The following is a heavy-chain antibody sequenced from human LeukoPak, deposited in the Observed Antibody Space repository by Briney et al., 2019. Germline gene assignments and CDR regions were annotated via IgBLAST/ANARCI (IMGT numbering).Heavy chain of an antibody. D-gene: IGHD6-19*01. CDR2: ISSSGSTI. Sequence: GGSLRLPCAASGFTFSSFGMSWIRQAPGKGLEWVSYISSSGSTIYYADSVKGRFTISRDNAKNSLYLQMNSLRAEDTAVYYCARDSSGWYYITWGQGTLVTVSS. CDR3: ARDSSGWYYIT. V-gene: IGHV3-48*04. CDR1: GFTFSSFG. J-gene: IGHJ4*02.